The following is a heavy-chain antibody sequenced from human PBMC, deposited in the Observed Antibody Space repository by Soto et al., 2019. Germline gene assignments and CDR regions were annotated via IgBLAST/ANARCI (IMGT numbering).Heavy chain of an antibody. CDR1: WVTSSDNY. CDR2: IYSGGST. CDR3: ARDPRTLYCSGGSCYPDQI. V-gene: IGHV3-66*01. Sequence: PGVSLRVCKAAAWVTSSDNYMSWVRQAPGKGLEWVSVIYSGGSTYYADSVKGRFTISRDNSKNTLYLQMNSLRAEDTAVYYCARDPRTLYCSGGSCYPDQIWGQGTMVTVSS. D-gene: IGHD2-15*01. J-gene: IGHJ3*02.